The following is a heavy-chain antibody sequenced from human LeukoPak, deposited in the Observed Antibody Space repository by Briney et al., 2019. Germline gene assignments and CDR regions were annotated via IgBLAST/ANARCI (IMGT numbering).Heavy chain of an antibody. J-gene: IGHJ4*02. CDR1: SFSISSGSFY. Sequence: SETLCLTCTASSFSISSGSFYWSCQAPPKGMGLESVVRIYTSGSTNDNPSIKRRITISVDTSKNHFSLNLSTVTAADTAVYSCARQTSTNSVDYWGQGTLVTVSS. D-gene: IGHD2/OR15-2a*01. V-gene: IGHV4-61*02. CDR2: IYTSGST. CDR3: ARQTSTNSVDY.